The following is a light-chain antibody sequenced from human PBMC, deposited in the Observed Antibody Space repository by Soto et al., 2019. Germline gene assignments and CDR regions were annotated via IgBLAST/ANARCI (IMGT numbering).Light chain of an antibody. CDR1: QTISINY. V-gene: IGKV3-20*01. J-gene: IGKJ5*01. CDR2: DAS. CDR3: QHYDSLPIT. Sequence: EIVLTQSPVTLSLSPGERATLSCRASQTISINYLAWYQQKPGQAPRLLIYDASSRATGIPDRFSGSGSGTDFTLTISRLEPEDFAVFYCQHYDSLPITFGQGTRLEIK.